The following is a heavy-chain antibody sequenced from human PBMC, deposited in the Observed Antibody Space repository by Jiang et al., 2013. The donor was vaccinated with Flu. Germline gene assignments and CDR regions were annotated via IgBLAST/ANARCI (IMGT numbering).Heavy chain of an antibody. Sequence: GGTFSSYAISWVRQAPGQGLEWMGGIIPILGIANYAQKFQGRVTITADKSTSTAYMELSSLRSEDTAVYYCAREVEGSGRFDYWGQGTLVTVSS. V-gene: IGHV1-69*10. CDR2: IIPILGIA. CDR1: GGTFSSYA. CDR3: AREVEGSGRFDY. J-gene: IGHJ4*02. D-gene: IGHD6-19*01.